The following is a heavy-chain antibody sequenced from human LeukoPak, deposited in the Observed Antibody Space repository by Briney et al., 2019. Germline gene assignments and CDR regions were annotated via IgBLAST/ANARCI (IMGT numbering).Heavy chain of an antibody. CDR3: ARLIGDSSGYHVDY. CDR2: IYYSGST. J-gene: IGHJ4*02. V-gene: IGHV4-39*01. CDR1: GGSISSGGYY. D-gene: IGHD3-22*01. Sequence: SETLSLTCTVSGGSISSGGYYWGWIRQPPGKGLEWIGSIYYSGSTYYNPSLKSRVTISVDTSKNQLSLKLSSVTAADTAVYYCARLIGDSSGYHVDYWGQGTLVTVSS.